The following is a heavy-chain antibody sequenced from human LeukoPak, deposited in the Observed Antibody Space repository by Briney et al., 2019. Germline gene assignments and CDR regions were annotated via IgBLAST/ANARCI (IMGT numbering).Heavy chain of an antibody. V-gene: IGHV1-24*01. CDR3: GRGFPPRRDYDSRGYYSYYLDY. J-gene: IGHJ4*02. Sequence: ASVKVSCKVSGYTLTELSMHWVRQAPGKGLEWMGRFDPEDGETIYAQKFQGRVTMTDDTSTDTTYMELSSLRSEDTAVYYCGRGFPPRRDYDSRGYYSYYLDYWGQGTLVTVSS. D-gene: IGHD3-22*01. CDR1: GYTLTELS. CDR2: FDPEDGET.